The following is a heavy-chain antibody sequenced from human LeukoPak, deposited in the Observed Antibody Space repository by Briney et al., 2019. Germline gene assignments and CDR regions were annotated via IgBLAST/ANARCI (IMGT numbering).Heavy chain of an antibody. CDR1: GGSISSSSYY. V-gene: IGHV4-39*07. J-gene: IGHJ4*02. CDR3: ARDLAALTGRLWGAARLKSSSSFDY. D-gene: IGHD6-6*01. Sequence: KPSQTLSLTCTVSGGSISSSSYYWGWIRQPPGKGLEWVGSIYFSGSTYYNPSLKSRVTISVDTSKNQFSLKLSSVTAADTAVYYCARDLAALTGRLWGAARLKSSSSFDYWGQGTLVTVSS. CDR2: IYFSGST.